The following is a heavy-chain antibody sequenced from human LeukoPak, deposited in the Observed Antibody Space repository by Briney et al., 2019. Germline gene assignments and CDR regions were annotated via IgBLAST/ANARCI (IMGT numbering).Heavy chain of an antibody. CDR1: GFTFSSYD. CDR3: ARGLENYYDSSGPLID. CDR2: IGTAGDT. Sequence: GGSLRLSCAASGFTFSSYDMHWVRQATGKGLEWVSAIGTAGDTYYPGSVKGRFTISRENAKNSLYLQMNSLRAGDTAVYYCARGLENYYDSSGPLIDWGQGTLVTVSS. D-gene: IGHD3-22*01. J-gene: IGHJ4*02. V-gene: IGHV3-13*01.